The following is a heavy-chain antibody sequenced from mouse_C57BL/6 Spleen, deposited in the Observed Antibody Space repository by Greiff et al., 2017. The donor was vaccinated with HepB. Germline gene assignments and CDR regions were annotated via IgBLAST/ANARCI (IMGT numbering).Heavy chain of an antibody. CDR1: GYTFTDYY. V-gene: IGHV1-26*01. CDR2: INPNNGGT. J-gene: IGHJ1*03. D-gene: IGHD2-3*01. CDR3: ARSVYDGPWYFDV. Sequence: VQLKQSGPELVKPGASVKISCKASGYTFTDYYMNWVKQSHGKSLEWIGDINPNNGGTSYNQKFKGKATLTVDKSSSTAYMELRSLTSEDSAVYYCARSVYDGPWYFDVWGTGTTVTVSS.